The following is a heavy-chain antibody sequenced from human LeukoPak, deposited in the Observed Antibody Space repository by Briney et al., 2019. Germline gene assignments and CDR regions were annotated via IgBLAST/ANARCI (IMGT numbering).Heavy chain of an antibody. V-gene: IGHV3-7*03. CDR2: IKQDGSEK. D-gene: IGHD3-3*01. Sequence: PGGSLRLSCTASGFTFGDYVMSWVRQAPGKGLEWVANIKQDGSEKYYVDSVKGRFTISRDNAKNSLYLQMNSLRAEDTAVYYCARLRYHDFWSGYWKYYYYMDVWGKGTTVTVSS. CDR1: GFTFGDYV. CDR3: ARLRYHDFWSGYWKYYYYMDV. J-gene: IGHJ6*03.